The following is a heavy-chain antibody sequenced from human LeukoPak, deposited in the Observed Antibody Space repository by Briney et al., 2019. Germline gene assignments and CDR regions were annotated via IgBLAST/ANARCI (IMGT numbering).Heavy chain of an antibody. CDR3: ATYRQVLLPFES. V-gene: IGHV3-53*01. J-gene: IGHJ4*02. D-gene: IGHD2-8*02. Sequence: PGGSLRLSCAASGLTVTANHMNWLRQFPGKGLEWVSSIFPSGGEIHYADSVRGRFTISRDNSKSTLSLQMNSLRAEDTAIYYCATYRQVLLPFESWGQGTLVTVSS. CDR1: GLTVTANH. CDR2: IFPSGGEI.